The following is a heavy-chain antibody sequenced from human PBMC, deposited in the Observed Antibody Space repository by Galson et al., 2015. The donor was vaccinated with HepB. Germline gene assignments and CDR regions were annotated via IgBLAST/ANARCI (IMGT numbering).Heavy chain of an antibody. CDR1: GYSFTSYW. CDR3: ARGITIGYDFWSGYYLVSGYYGMDV. V-gene: IGHV5-51*03. CDR2: IYPGDSDI. Sequence: QSGAEVKKPGESLKISCKGSGYSFTSYWIGWVRQMPGKGLEWMGIIYPGDSDIRYSPSFQGQVTISADKSISTAYLQWSSLKASDTAMYYCARGITIGYDFWSGYYLVSGYYGMDVWGQGTTVTVSS. D-gene: IGHD3-3*01. J-gene: IGHJ6*02.